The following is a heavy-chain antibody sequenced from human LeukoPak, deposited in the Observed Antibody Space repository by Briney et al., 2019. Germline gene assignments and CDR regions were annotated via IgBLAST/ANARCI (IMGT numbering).Heavy chain of an antibody. J-gene: IGHJ4*02. CDR1: GGSISSSSYY. CDR2: IYYSGST. V-gene: IGHV4-39*01. D-gene: IGHD5-24*01. Sequence: SETLSLTCTVSGGSISSSSYYWGWIRQPPGKGLERIGSIYYSGSTYYNPSLKSRVTISVDTSKNQFSLKLSSVTAADTAVYYCASSRDGTLYYWGQGTLVTVSS. CDR3: ASSRDGTLYY.